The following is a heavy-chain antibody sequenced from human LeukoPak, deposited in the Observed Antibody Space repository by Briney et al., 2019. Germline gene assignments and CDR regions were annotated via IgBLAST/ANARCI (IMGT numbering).Heavy chain of an antibody. J-gene: IGHJ4*02. CDR1: GFTFRSYA. CDR2: ISVTGGTT. Sequence: GGSLRLSCAASGFTFRSYAMSWVRQAPGKGLEWVSGISVTGGTTYYADSVKGRFSISRDNSKNTLDLQMNSLRAEDTAVYYCAKGSTMHMIVVITEYYFDYWGRGTLVTVSS. D-gene: IGHD3-22*01. V-gene: IGHV3-23*01. CDR3: AKGSTMHMIVVITEYYFDY.